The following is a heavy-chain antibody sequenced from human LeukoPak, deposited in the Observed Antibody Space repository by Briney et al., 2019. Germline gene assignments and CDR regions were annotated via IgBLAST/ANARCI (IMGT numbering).Heavy chain of an antibody. CDR2: IKEEGSEK. Sequence: GGSLRLSCLVSGFTFSNYWMTWDRQAPGKGLEWVANIKEEGSEKYYVDSVRGRFTVSRDNAKNSLYLQMNSLRAEDTAVYYCARLHSGRYYGDAFDIWGQGTMVTVSS. J-gene: IGHJ3*02. CDR1: GFTFSNYW. D-gene: IGHD1-26*01. V-gene: IGHV3-7*03. CDR3: ARLHSGRYYGDAFDI.